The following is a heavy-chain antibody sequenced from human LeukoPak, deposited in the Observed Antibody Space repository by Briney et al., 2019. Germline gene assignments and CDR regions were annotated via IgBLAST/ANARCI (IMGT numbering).Heavy chain of an antibody. CDR3: ARDRWGLNYYHYMDV. CDR2: INLNSGGT. D-gene: IGHD2-21*02. Sequence: ASVKVSCKASGYTFTGYYMHWVRQAPGQGLEWMGWINLNSGGTNYAQKLQGRVTMTTDTSTSTAYMELRSLRSDDTAVYYCARDRWGLNYYHYMDVWGKGTTVTVSS. J-gene: IGHJ6*03. CDR1: GYTFTGYY. V-gene: IGHV1-2*02.